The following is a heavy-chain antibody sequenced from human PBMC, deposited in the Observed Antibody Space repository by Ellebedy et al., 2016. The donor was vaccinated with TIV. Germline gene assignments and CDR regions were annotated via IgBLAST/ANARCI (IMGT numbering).Heavy chain of an antibody. CDR1: GASVSSSSYY. CDR3: ARDGKNSNAFDI. CDR2: VYYSGST. Sequence: MPSETLSLTCTVSGASVSSSSYYWSWIRQPPGKGLEWIGYVYYSGSTNCSPSLNSRVTMALDKSKNQFSLKLSSVTAADTAVYFCARDGKNSNAFDIWGQGIMVTVSS. V-gene: IGHV4-61*01. J-gene: IGHJ3*02. D-gene: IGHD1-1*01.